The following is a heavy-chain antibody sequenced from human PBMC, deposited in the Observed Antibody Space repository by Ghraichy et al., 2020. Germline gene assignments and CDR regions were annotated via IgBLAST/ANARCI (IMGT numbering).Heavy chain of an antibody. D-gene: IGHD3-3*01. CDR2: IYYSGST. CDR1: GGSISSYY. V-gene: IGHV4-59*01. Sequence: SQTLSLTCTVSGGSISSYYWSWIRQPPGKGLEWIGYIYYSGSTNYNPSLKSRVTISVDTSKNQFSLKLSSVTAADTAVYYCARAYDFTGWEHDAFDIWGQGTMVTVSS. CDR3: ARAYDFTGWEHDAFDI. J-gene: IGHJ3*02.